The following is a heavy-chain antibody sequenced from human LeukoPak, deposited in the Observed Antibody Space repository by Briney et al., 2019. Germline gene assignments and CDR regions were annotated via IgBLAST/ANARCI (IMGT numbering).Heavy chain of an antibody. CDR2: MYTNGES. V-gene: IGHV4-4*07. Sequence: SETLSLTCTVSRGSINNQYWSWIRQPAGKGLEWIGRMYTNGESDYNPSLKSRVAMSVGTSKSQFSLKLKYMTAADTALYYCARGYYGGVVDSWGQGILVIVSS. D-gene: IGHD3-16*01. CDR1: RGSINNQY. J-gene: IGHJ4*02. CDR3: ARGYYGGVVDS.